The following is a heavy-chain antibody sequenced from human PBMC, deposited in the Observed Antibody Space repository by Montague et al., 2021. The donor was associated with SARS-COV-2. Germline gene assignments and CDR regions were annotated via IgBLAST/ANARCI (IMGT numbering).Heavy chain of an antibody. CDR3: AGTVLYSGYDYRWFDP. V-gene: IGHV4-31*03. CDR1: GGSISSGGYC. CDR2: IYNSGTT. D-gene: IGHD5-12*01. Sequence: TLSLTCTVSGGSISSGGYCWNWIRQYPGKGLEWIGYIYNSGTTSYSPSLRSRATISIDTSKNLFSLTLTSVTAADPAVYYCAGTVLYSGYDYRWFDPWGQGTTVTVSS. J-gene: IGHJ5*02.